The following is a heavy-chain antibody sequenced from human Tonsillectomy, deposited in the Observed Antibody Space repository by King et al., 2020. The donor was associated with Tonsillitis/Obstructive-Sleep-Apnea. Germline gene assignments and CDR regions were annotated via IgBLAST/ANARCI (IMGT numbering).Heavy chain of an antibody. J-gene: IGHJ5*02. Sequence: QLVQSGAEVKNPGASVKVSCKASGYTFTSYGINWVRQAPGQGLEWMGWISAYSGNTYYAQKLQGRVSMTTDTSTNTAYMDLRSLRYDDTAVYYCARADPISAAGTFDPWGQGTLVTVSS. V-gene: IGHV1-18*01. CDR3: ARADPISAAGTFDP. CDR1: GYTFTSYG. D-gene: IGHD6-13*01. CDR2: ISAYSGNT.